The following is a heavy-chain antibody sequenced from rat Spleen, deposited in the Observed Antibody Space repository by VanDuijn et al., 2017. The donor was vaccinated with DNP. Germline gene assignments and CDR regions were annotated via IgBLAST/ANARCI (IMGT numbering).Heavy chain of an antibody. J-gene: IGHJ4*01. V-gene: IGHV3-1*01. CDR3: ARVDYYDGDYHVYYYVMDA. CDR2: ISYSCST. CDR1: GYSITSNY. D-gene: IGHD1-12*03. Sequence: EVQLQESGPGLVKPSQSLSLTCSVTGYSITSNYWGWIRKFPGNKMEWIGHISYSCSTSYNPSFKSRISITRDTSKNQLFLKLNSVTTEEKATEYLARVDYYDGDYHVYYYVMDACGQGASGTVSS.